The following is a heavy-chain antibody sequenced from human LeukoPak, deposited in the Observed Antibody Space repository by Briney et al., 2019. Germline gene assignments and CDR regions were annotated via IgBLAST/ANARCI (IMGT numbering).Heavy chain of an antibody. J-gene: IGHJ4*02. CDR1: GFTFSSYG. CDR3: ARDYYDTQYFDY. CDR2: IWYDGSNK. V-gene: IGHV3-33*01. Sequence: GGSLRLSCAASGFTFSSYGMHWVRQAPGKGLEWVAIIWYDGSNKYYADSVKGRFTISRDNSKNTLYLQMNSLRAEDTAVYYCARDYYDTQYFDYWGQGTLVTVSS. D-gene: IGHD3-22*01.